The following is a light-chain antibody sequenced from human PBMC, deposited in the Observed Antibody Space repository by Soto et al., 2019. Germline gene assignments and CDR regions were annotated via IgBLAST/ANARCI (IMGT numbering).Light chain of an antibody. Sequence: IHITQSPSTLSASVGGRFTIAGRASQSISSWLAWYQQKPGKAPKLLIYKASSLESGVPSRFSGSGSGTEFTLTISSLQPDDFATYYCQQYNSRRTFGQGTKVDIK. CDR2: KAS. CDR3: QQYNSRRT. J-gene: IGKJ1*01. CDR1: QSISSW. V-gene: IGKV1-5*03.